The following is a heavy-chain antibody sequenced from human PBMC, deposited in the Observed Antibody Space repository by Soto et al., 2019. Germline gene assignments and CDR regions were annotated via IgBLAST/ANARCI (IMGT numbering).Heavy chain of an antibody. J-gene: IGHJ6*03. CDR2: ISAYNGNT. Sequence: ASVKVSCKASGYTFTSYGISWVRQAPGQGLERMGWISAYNGNTNYAQKLQGRVTMTTDTSTSTAYMELRSLRSDDTAVYYCARDGGKTTIVVVPAAMEKYYYYYHMDVWGKGTTVTVSS. CDR1: GYTFTSYG. V-gene: IGHV1-18*01. CDR3: ARDGGKTTIVVVPAAMEKYYYYYHMDV. D-gene: IGHD2-2*01.